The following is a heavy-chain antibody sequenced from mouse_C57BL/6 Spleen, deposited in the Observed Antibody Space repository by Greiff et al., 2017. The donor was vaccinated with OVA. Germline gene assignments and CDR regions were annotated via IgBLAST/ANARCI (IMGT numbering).Heavy chain of an antibody. J-gene: IGHJ3*01. Sequence: QVHVKQSGTELVKPGASVKLSCKASGYTFTSYWMHWVKQRPGQGLEWIGNINPSNGGTNYNEKFKSKATLTVDKSSSTAYMQLSSLTSEDSAVYYCARSAYDFAWFAYWGQGTLVTVSA. CDR1: GYTFTSYW. CDR3: ARSAYDFAWFAY. V-gene: IGHV1-53*01. CDR2: INPSNGGT. D-gene: IGHD2-4*01.